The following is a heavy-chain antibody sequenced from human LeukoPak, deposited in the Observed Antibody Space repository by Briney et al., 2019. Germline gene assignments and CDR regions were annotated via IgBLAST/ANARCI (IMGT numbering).Heavy chain of an antibody. Sequence: GASVKVSCKASGYTFTSYAMHWVRQAPGQRVEWMGWINAGNGNTKYSQKFEGRGTITRSTSATTAYMALSSLRSEDTAVYYRARMSYFDYWGQGTLVTVSS. V-gene: IGHV1-3*01. CDR1: GYTFTSYA. CDR2: INAGNGNT. J-gene: IGHJ4*02. CDR3: ARMSYFDY.